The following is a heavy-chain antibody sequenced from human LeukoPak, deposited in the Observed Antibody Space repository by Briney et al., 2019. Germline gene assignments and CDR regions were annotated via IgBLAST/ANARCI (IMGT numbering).Heavy chain of an antibody. CDR2: IYYSGST. CDR3: ARLVEGNFDY. V-gene: IGHV4-59*01. CDR1: GGSTSGYY. J-gene: IGHJ4*02. D-gene: IGHD1-26*01. Sequence: SETLSPTCTVSGGSTSGYYWSWIRQPPGKGLEWIGDIYYSGSTNYNPSLTSRVTISVDTSKNQFSLKLSSVTAADTAVYYCARLVEGNFDYWGQGTLVTVSS.